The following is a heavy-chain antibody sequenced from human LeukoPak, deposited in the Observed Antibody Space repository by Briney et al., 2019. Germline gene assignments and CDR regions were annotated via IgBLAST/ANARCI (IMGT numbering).Heavy chain of an antibody. CDR1: GYTFTSYY. V-gene: IGHV1-46*01. D-gene: IGHD5-18*01. CDR2: INPSGGST. Sequence: ASVKVSCKASGYTFTSYYMHWVRQAPGQGLEWMGIINPSGGSTSYAQKFQGRVTMTRDTSTSTVYMELSSLRSEDTAVYYCARVFSYGSGPGTYYFDYWGQGTLVTVSS. J-gene: IGHJ4*02. CDR3: ARVFSYGSGPGTYYFDY.